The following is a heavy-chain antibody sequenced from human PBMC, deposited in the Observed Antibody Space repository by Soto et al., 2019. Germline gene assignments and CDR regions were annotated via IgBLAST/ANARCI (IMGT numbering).Heavy chain of an antibody. Sequence: SETLSLTCTVSGGSISSGGYYWSWIRQHPGKGLEWIGYIYYSGSTYYNPSLKSRVTISVDTSKNQFSLKLSSVTAADTAVYYCARGPDYGDYLDYWGQGTLVTVSS. CDR1: GGSISSGGYY. CDR2: IYYSGST. D-gene: IGHD4-17*01. V-gene: IGHV4-31*03. J-gene: IGHJ4*02. CDR3: ARGPDYGDYLDY.